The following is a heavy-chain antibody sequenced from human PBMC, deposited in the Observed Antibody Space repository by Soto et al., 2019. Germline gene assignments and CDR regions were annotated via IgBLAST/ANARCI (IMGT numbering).Heavy chain of an antibody. CDR1: GFTFSSYA. J-gene: IGHJ4*02. V-gene: IGHV3-23*01. CDR3: AKGSIAVGGYHHCFVY. D-gene: IGHD6-19*01. CDR2: ISGSGENT. Sequence: PGGSLRLSCAASGFTFSSYAMSWVRQAPGKGLDWVSVISGSGENTYYADSVKGRFTISRDNSKNTLYLQMNSLRAEDTAVYYCAKGSIAVGGYHHCFVYWGQGTLVTVSS.